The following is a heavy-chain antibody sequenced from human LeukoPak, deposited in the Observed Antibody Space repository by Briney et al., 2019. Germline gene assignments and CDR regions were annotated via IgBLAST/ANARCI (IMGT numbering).Heavy chain of an antibody. D-gene: IGHD3-10*01. J-gene: IGHJ6*02. Sequence: GASVKVSCKASGYTFTSYGISWVRQAPGQGLEWMGWISAYNGNTNYAQKLQGRVTMTTDTSTSTAYMELRSLRSDDTAVYYCARVRGSYGSGSLYYYYGMDVWGQGTTVTVSS. CDR2: ISAYNGNT. CDR1: GYTFTSYG. CDR3: ARVRGSYGSGSLYYYYGMDV. V-gene: IGHV1-18*01.